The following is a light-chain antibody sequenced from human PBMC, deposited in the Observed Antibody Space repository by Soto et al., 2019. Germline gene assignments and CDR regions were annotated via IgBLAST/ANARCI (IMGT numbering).Light chain of an antibody. Sequence: QSVLTQPPSASGTPGQRVTISCSGSSSNIGRNFLYWFQQLPGTAPKLLIYSSNKRPSGVPDRFSGSKSGTSASLAISGLRSGDEADYYCAAWDDSLSAWVFGGGTKLTVL. CDR2: SSN. CDR3: AAWDDSLSAWV. CDR1: SSNIGRNF. V-gene: IGLV1-47*02. J-gene: IGLJ3*02.